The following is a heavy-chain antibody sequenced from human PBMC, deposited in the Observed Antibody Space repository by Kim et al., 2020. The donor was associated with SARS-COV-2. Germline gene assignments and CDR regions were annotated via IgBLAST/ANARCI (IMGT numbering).Heavy chain of an antibody. CDR3: ARESGIVVVPAATCYYYYGMDV. J-gene: IGHJ6*02. V-gene: IGHV1-69*13. Sequence: SVKVSCKASGGTFSSYAISWVRQAPGQGLVWMGGIIPIFGTANYAQKFQGRVTITADESTSTAYMGLSSLRSEDTAVYYCARESGIVVVPAATCYYYYGMDVWCQGTTVTVSS. CDR1: GGTFSSYA. CDR2: IIPIFGTA. D-gene: IGHD2-2*01.